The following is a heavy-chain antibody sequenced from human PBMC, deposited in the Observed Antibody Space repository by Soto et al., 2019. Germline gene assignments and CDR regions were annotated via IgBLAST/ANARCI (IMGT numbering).Heavy chain of an antibody. D-gene: IGHD3-10*01. CDR2: IYYSGST. Sequence: QVQLQESGPGLVKPSETLSLTCTVSGGSISSYYWSWIRQPPGKGLEWIGYIYYSGSTNYTPSLKSRVTISVDTSKNQFSRKLSSVTAADTAVYYCARVWGGAFDIWGQGTMVTVSS. J-gene: IGHJ3*02. CDR3: ARVWGGAFDI. CDR1: GGSISSYY. V-gene: IGHV4-59*01.